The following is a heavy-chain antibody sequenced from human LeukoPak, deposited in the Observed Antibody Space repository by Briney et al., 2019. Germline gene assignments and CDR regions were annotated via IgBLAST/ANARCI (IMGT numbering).Heavy chain of an antibody. CDR3: AKDRDYYGSGSYTSFDY. CDR1: GFTFSNYS. D-gene: IGHD3-10*01. CDR2: ITGSGATT. V-gene: IGHV3-23*01. J-gene: IGHJ4*02. Sequence: GGSLRLSCAASGFTFSNYSMNWVRQAPGKGLEWVSGITGSGATTYYADSVKGRFTISRDNSKNTLYLQMNSLRAEDTAVYYCAKDRDYYGSGSYTSFDYWGQGTLVTVSS.